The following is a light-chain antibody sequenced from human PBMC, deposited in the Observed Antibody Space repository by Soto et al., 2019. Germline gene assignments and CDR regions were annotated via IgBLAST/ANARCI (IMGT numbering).Light chain of an antibody. CDR2: LAS. CDR3: MQALQTPRT. CDR1: QSLLDSNGYNY. Sequence: DIVVTQSPLSLPVTPGEPASISCRSSQSLLDSNGYNYLDWNLQKPGQSPHLLIFLASNRASGVPDRFSGSGSGSDFTLKINRVEAEDVGVYYCMQALQTPRTFGQGTKVEIK. J-gene: IGKJ1*01. V-gene: IGKV2-28*01.